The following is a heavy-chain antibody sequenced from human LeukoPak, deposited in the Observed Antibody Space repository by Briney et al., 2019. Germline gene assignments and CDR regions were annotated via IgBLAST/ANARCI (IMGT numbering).Heavy chain of an antibody. CDR2: IYYSGRT. D-gene: IGHD2-2*01. Sequence: SETLSLTCIDSGGSISTSQYWGWIRQPPGKGLEWIGIIYYSGRTYYNPSLKSRVTISVDTSKNQLSLKLSSVTAADTAVYYCARLCSSTTCYSDWFDPWGQGTLVTVSS. CDR3: ARLCSSTTCYSDWFDP. J-gene: IGHJ5*02. CDR1: GGSISTSQY. V-gene: IGHV4-39*01.